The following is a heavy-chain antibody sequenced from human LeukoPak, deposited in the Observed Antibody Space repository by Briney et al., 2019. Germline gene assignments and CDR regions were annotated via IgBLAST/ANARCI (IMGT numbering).Heavy chain of an antibody. CDR2: VHYTGNT. D-gene: IGHD6-19*01. CDR1: GVSITTHTYY. Sequence: PSETLSLTCTVSGVSITTHTYYWAWIRQPPGRGLEWIGGVHYTGNTYSNTSFKSRVTMSVDTSKNQFSLNLSSVTAADTAVYYCARRSSVWYFDYWGQGILVTVSS. V-gene: IGHV4-39*01. CDR3: ARRSSVWYFDY. J-gene: IGHJ4*02.